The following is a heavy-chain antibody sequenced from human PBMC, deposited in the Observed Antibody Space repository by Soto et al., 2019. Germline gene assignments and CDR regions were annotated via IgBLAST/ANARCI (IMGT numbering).Heavy chain of an antibody. V-gene: IGHV1-18*01. Sequence: VQLVQSGGEVKKPGASVKVSCKASGYTFTTYGITWVRQGPGQGLEWMGWISAYNGNTNYAQKVQGRVTMTTDTTTSTAYLELRSLSSDDTAVYYCARAVAGYDSGGYYTHEYLQHWGQGTLVTVST. J-gene: IGHJ1*01. CDR1: GYTFTTYG. CDR3: ARAVAGYDSGGYYTHEYLQH. CDR2: ISAYNGNT. D-gene: IGHD3-22*01.